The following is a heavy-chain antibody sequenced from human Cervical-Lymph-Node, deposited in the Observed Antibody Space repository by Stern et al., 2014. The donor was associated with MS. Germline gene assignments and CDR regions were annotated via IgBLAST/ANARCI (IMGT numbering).Heavy chain of an antibody. CDR2: SSPNNGDT. Sequence: VQLVESGAEVKKPGASLQVSCKASGVTFSNYYIHWRRLAPGQRPGWMGKSSPNNGDTNYSPQFQGRGTITRATYLRLFSLQVTGLRFDDTAVYYCAENMDVWGQGTMVTVSS. J-gene: IGHJ6*02. V-gene: IGHV1-2*02. CDR3: AENMDV. CDR1: GVTFSNYY.